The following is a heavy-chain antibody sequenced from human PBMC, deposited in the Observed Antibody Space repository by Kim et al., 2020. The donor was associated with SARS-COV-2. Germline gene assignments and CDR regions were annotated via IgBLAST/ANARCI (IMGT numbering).Heavy chain of an antibody. CDR2: ISSSGSYI. Sequence: GGSLRLSCAASGFTFSSYSMNWVRQAPGKGLEWVSSISSSGSYIYYADSVKGRFTISRDNAKNSLDLQMNSLRAEDTAVYYCARDRGRGRLQQGCWGQG. D-gene: IGHD3-16*01. CDR1: GFTFSSYS. J-gene: IGHJ4*02. V-gene: IGHV3-21*01. CDR3: ARDRGRGRLQQGC.